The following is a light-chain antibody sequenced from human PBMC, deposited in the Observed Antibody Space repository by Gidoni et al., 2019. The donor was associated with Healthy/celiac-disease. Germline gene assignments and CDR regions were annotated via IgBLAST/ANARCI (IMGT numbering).Light chain of an antibody. CDR1: QSLLHSNGYNY. CDR3: MQALQTPPLT. V-gene: IGKV2-28*01. J-gene: IGKJ4*01. Sequence: DFVMTKPPPPLLVTPGEQASIPCRSSQSLLHSNGYNYLEWYLQKPGQSPQLLIYMGSNRASGVPDRFSGSGSGTDFTLKISRVEAEDVGVYYCMQALQTPPLTFXGXTKVEIK. CDR2: MGS.